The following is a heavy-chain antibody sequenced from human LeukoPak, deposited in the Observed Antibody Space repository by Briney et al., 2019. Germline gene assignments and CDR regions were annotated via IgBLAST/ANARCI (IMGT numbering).Heavy chain of an antibody. Sequence: ASLKVSCKASGYMFTGHYMHWVRQAPGQGLEFLAWIKGDSGIPKYAQKVQGRVTLTRDTSISTAYMELTELTSDDTAVYYCARELQYSREGYAFDLWGQGTMVTVSS. J-gene: IGHJ3*01. CDR1: GYMFTGHY. CDR2: IKGDSGIP. V-gene: IGHV1-2*02. D-gene: IGHD4-11*01. CDR3: ARELQYSREGYAFDL.